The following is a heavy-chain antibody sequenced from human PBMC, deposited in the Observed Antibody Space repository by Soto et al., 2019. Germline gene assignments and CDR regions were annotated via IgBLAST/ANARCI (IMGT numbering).Heavy chain of an antibody. Sequence: ASVKVSCKTSGYTFTNHGINWVRQAPGQGLEWMGWINPYNANTNYAQKLQGRVTMTTDASTSTAYMDLRSLTSDDTAVYYCARDRVAGIWGDAFGIWGQGTMVT. D-gene: IGHD3-16*01. CDR1: GYTFTNHG. CDR3: ARDRVAGIWGDAFGI. CDR2: INPYNANT. J-gene: IGHJ3*02. V-gene: IGHV1-18*04.